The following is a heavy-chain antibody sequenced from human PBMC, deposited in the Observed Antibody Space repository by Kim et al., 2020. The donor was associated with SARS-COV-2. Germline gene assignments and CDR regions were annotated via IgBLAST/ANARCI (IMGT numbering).Heavy chain of an antibody. CDR1: GFTFSSYS. CDR2: ISSSSSYI. V-gene: IGHV3-21*01. Sequence: GGSLRLSCAASGFTFSSYSMNWVRQAPGKGLEWFSSISSSSSYIYYADSVKGRFTISRDNAKNSLYLQMNSLRAEDTAVYYCARDRGACSGCPRGYYYYGMDVWGQGTTVTVSS. CDR3: ARDRGACSGCPRGYYYYGMDV. J-gene: IGHJ6*02. D-gene: IGHD6-19*01.